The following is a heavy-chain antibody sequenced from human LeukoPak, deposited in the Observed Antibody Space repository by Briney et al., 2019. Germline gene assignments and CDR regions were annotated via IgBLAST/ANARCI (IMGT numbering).Heavy chain of an antibody. CDR2: IYYSGST. D-gene: IGHD2-8*01. CDR1: GGSISSYY. CDR3: ARDNGLYYYYMDV. J-gene: IGHJ6*03. V-gene: IGHV4-59*01. Sequence: PSETLSLTCTVSGGSISSYYWSWLRQPPGKGLEWIGYIYYSGSTNYNPSLKSRVTISVDTSKNQFSLKLSSVTAADTAVYYCARDNGLYYYYMDVWGKGTTVTVSS.